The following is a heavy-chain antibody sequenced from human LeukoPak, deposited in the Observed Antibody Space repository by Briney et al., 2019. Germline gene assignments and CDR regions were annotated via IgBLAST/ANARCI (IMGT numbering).Heavy chain of an antibody. Sequence: PSETLSLTCAVSGGSMDTHYWTWIRQPPGKGLEWIGNIYYSGKTNYNPSLKSRVSISVDTSKNQFSLKLSSVTAADAALYYCARVVVGATNFYYGMDVWGQGTTVTVSS. J-gene: IGHJ6*02. D-gene: IGHD1-26*01. CDR3: ARVVVGATNFYYGMDV. CDR1: GGSMDTHY. V-gene: IGHV4-59*08. CDR2: IYYSGKT.